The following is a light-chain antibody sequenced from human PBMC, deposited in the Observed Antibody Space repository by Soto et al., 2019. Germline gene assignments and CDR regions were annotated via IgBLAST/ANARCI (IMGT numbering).Light chain of an antibody. CDR2: EGS. CDR1: SSDVGRYNS. V-gene: IGLV2-23*01. J-gene: IGLJ1*01. CDR3: CSYAGDPYV. Sequence: QSALTQPASVSGSPGQSVAISCTGTSSDVGRYNSVSWYQQHPGKAPKLMIYEGSKRPSGVSDRFSGSKSGNTASLTISGLQAEDEADYYCCSYAGDPYVFGTGTKLTVL.